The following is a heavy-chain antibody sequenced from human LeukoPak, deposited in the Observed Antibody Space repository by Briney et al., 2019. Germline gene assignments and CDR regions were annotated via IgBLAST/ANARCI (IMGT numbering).Heavy chain of an antibody. Sequence: TSETLSLTCTVSGGSISSRDYYWGWIRQPPGKGLEWIGSIYYNGFTYYNPSLKSRVTISVDTSKNQFSLKLSSVTAADTAVYYCARHVDLGSSSAYFDSWGQGTLVTVSS. J-gene: IGHJ4*02. D-gene: IGHD6-6*01. CDR3: ARHVDLGSSSAYFDS. CDR1: GGSISSRDYY. CDR2: IYYNGFT. V-gene: IGHV4-39*01.